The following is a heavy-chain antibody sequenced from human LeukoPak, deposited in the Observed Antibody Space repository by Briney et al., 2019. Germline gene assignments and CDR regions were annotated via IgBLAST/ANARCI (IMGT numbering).Heavy chain of an antibody. D-gene: IGHD7-27*01. CDR2: ISSSSSTI. CDR3: ARLKLGKTGYMDV. Sequence: GGSLRLSCAASGFTFSTYSMNWVRQAPGKGLEWVSYISSSSSTIYYADSVKGRFTISRDNAKNSLYLQMNSLRAEDTAVYYCARLKLGKTGYMDVWGKGTTVTVSS. V-gene: IGHV3-48*04. CDR1: GFTFSTYS. J-gene: IGHJ6*03.